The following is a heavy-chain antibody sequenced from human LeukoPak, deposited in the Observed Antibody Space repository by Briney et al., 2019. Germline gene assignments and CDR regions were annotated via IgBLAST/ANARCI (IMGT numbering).Heavy chain of an antibody. D-gene: IGHD6-6*01. J-gene: IGHJ3*02. CDR1: GFTFRNYG. CDR3: ARGGAARPDI. V-gene: IGHV3-48*01. Sequence: GGSLRLSCVASGFTFRNYGMNWVRQAPGKGLEWVSYISSTSVSINYADSVRGRFTISRDNARNSLYLQVDSLRVEDTAIYYCARGGAARPDIWGRGTMVIVSS. CDR2: ISSTSVSI.